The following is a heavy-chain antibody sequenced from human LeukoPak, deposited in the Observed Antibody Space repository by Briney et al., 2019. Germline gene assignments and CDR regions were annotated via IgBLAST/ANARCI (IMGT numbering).Heavy chain of an antibody. D-gene: IGHD5-24*01. J-gene: IGHJ4*02. Sequence: GGSLRLSCAASGFTFSSYSMNWVRQAPGKGLEWVSSISSSSSYIYYGDSVKGRFTISRDNAKNSLYLQMNSLRAEDTAVYYCARDGYSYFDYWGQGTLVTVSS. CDR2: ISSSSSYI. CDR3: ARDGYSYFDY. CDR1: GFTFSSYS. V-gene: IGHV3-21*01.